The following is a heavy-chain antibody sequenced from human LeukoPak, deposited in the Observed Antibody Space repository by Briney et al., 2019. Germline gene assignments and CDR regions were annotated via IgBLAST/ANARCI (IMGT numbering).Heavy chain of an antibody. CDR3: AREGDYGDYSKSFYYMDV. D-gene: IGHD4-17*01. CDR2: IHTTENT. Sequence: SETLSLTCTASGGYIGSYYWSWIRQPAGKGLEWIGRIHTTENTDYNPSLKSRVTMSVDMSTSQVSLTLTSVTAADTAVYYCAREGDYGDYSKSFYYMDVWGKGTTVTVSS. CDR1: GGYIGSYY. J-gene: IGHJ6*03. V-gene: IGHV4-4*07.